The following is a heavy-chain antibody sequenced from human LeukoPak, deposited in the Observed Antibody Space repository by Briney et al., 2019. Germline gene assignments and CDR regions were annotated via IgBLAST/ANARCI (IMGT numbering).Heavy chain of an antibody. D-gene: IGHD5-18*01. Sequence: SETLSLTCAVSGGSISSSSYYWGWIRQPPGKGLEWIGSIYYSGSTYYNPPLKSRVTISVDTSKNQFSLNLSSLTAADTAVYYCARSIQLWPHSTFDYWGQGTLVTVSS. CDR2: IYYSGST. V-gene: IGHV4-39*07. J-gene: IGHJ4*02. CDR3: ARSIQLWPHSTFDY. CDR1: GGSISSSSYY.